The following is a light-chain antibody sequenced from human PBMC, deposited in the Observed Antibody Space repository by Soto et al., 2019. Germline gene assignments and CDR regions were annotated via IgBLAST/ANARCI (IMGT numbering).Light chain of an antibody. CDR1: QSISSW. Sequence: DIQLTQSPSTLSASVGDRVIITCRASQSISSWLAWYQQKPGKAPKLLIYEASSLEGGVPSRFSGSGFGTEFTLTISSLQPDDFAPYVCQQYDSYSPPYTFGQGTTLEIK. CDR2: EAS. CDR3: QQYDSYSPPYT. V-gene: IGKV1-5*01. J-gene: IGKJ2*01.